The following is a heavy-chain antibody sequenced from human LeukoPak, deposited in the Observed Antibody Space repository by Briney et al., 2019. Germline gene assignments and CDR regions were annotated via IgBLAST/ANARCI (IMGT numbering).Heavy chain of an antibody. V-gene: IGHV4-59*01. J-gene: IGHJ6*02. Sequence: SETLSLTCTVSGGSISSYYWSWIRQPPGKGLEWIGYIYYSGSTNYSPSLKSRVTISVDTSKNQFSLKLSSVTAADTAVYYCARDNIAYYYYGMDVWGQGTTVTVSS. CDR2: IYYSGST. CDR1: GGSISSYY. D-gene: IGHD5-12*01. CDR3: ARDNIAYYYYGMDV.